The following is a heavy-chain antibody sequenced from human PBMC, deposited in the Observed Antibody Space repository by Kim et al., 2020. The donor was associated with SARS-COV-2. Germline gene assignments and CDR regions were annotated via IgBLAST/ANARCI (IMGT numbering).Heavy chain of an antibody. J-gene: IGHJ4*02. D-gene: IGHD3-16*02. V-gene: IGHV4-39*07. Sequence: YNPSLKSRVTISVDTSKNQFSLKLSSVTAADTAVYYCARGSGSYRAHFDYWGQGTLVTVSS. CDR3: ARGSGSYRAHFDY.